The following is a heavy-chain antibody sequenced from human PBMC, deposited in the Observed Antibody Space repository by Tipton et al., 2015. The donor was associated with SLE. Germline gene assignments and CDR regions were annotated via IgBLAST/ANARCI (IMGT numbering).Heavy chain of an antibody. V-gene: IGHV4-39*07. J-gene: IGHJ4*02. Sequence: TLSLTCTVSGASISSSSYYWVWFRQPPGKGLEWTGSVYYSGTTYYNPSLESRFTSSVDTSKNQFSLNLNSVTAADTAVYYCAGALDTTMGPFDCWGQGTLVTVSS. D-gene: IGHD5-18*01. CDR3: AGALDTTMGPFDC. CDR1: GASISSSSYY. CDR2: VYYSGTT.